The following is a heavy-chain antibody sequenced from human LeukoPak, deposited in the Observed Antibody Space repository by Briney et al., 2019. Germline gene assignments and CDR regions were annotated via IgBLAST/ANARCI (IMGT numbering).Heavy chain of an antibody. V-gene: IGHV3-23*01. D-gene: IGHD3-10*01. CDR1: GFTFSSYA. CDR2: ISGNGGST. CDR3: AKGVLSAHLDY. Sequence: WGSLRLSCAASGFTFSSYAMSWVRQAPGKGLEWVSGISGNGGSTYYADSVKGRFTISRDNSKNTLYLQMNSLRAEDTAVYYCAKGVLSAHLDYWGQGTLVTVSS. J-gene: IGHJ4*02.